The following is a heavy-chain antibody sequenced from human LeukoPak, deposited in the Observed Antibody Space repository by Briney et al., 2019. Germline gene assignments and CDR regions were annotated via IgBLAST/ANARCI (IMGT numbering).Heavy chain of an antibody. J-gene: IGHJ6*02. D-gene: IGHD1-1*01. CDR1: GFTFSSCE. Sequence: GGSLRLSCAASGFTFSSCEMNWVRQAPGKGLEWVSYISSSGSTIYYADSVKGRFTISRDNAKNSLYLQMNSLRAEDTAVYYCARGASNWNFDYYGMDVWGQGTTDTVSS. V-gene: IGHV3-48*03. CDR3: ARGASNWNFDYYGMDV. CDR2: ISSSGSTI.